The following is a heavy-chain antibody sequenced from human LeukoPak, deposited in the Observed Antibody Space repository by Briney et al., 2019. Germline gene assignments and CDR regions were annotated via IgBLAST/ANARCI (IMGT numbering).Heavy chain of an antibody. Sequence: GGSLRLSCAASGFTFSSYWMSWVRQAPGRGPEGVANIKQDGSAKYYAESLKGRFTVSRDNAKNSLYLQINSLRAGDTALYFCARCGAATFYWHYRDVWGKGATDTVSS. J-gene: IGHJ6*03. V-gene: IGHV3-7*01. CDR3: ARCGAATFYWHYRDV. D-gene: IGHD2-8*02. CDR1: GFTFSSYW. CDR2: IKQDGSAK.